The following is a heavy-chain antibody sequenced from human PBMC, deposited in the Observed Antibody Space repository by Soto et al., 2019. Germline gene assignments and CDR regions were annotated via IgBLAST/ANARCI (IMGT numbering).Heavy chain of an antibody. J-gene: IGHJ6*02. CDR1: GFTFSSYA. CDR3: ARVGAADYYYYGMDV. D-gene: IGHD1-26*01. CDR2: ISGSGGST. Sequence: GGSLRLSCAASGFTFSSYAMSWVRQAPGKGLEWVSAISGSGGSTYYADSVKGRFTISRGNSKNTLYLQINSLRPEDTAVYYCARVGAADYYYYGMDVWGQGTTVTVSS. V-gene: IGHV3-23*01.